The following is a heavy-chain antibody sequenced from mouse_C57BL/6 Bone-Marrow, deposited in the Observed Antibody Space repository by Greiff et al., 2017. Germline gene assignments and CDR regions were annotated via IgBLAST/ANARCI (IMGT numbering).Heavy chain of an antibody. CDR1: GFTFSDYY. CDR3: ARHPYYSGAMDY. CDR2: ISNGGGST. Sequence: EVQGVESGGGLVQPGGSLKLSCAASGFTFSDYYMYWVRQTPEKRLEWVAYISNGGGSTYYPDTVKGRFTISRDNAKNTLYLQMSRLNSEDTAMYYCARHPYYSGAMDYWGQGTSVTVSS. D-gene: IGHD2-12*01. J-gene: IGHJ4*01. V-gene: IGHV5-12*01.